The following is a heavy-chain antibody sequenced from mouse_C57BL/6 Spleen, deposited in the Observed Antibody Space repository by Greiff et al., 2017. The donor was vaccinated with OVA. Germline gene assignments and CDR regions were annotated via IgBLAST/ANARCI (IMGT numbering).Heavy chain of an antibody. D-gene: IGHD2-5*01. CDR2: INPSNGGT. Sequence: QVQLQQPGTELVKPGASVKLSCKASGYTFTSYWMHWVKQRPGQGLEWIGNINPSNGGTNYNEKFKSKATLTVDKSSSTAYMQLSSLTSEDSAVYYCARGAIVTTNLRPYYYYAMDYWGQGTSVTVSS. V-gene: IGHV1-53*01. CDR3: ARGAIVTTNLRPYYYYAMDY. J-gene: IGHJ4*01. CDR1: GYTFTSYW.